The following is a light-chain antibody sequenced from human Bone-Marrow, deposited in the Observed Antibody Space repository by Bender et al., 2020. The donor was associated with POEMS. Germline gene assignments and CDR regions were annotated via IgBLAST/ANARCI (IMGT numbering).Light chain of an antibody. Sequence: QSVLTQPPSVSGTPGQRVTISCTGTTSDIGTYNYVSWFQQHPGKAPKLMIYDVSHRPSGVSNRFSGSKSGNTASLTISGLQAEDEALYYCASVTSSSTLAWVFGGGTMLTVL. J-gene: IGLJ3*02. CDR1: TSDIGTYNY. CDR3: ASVTSSSTLAWV. CDR2: DVS. V-gene: IGLV2-14*01.